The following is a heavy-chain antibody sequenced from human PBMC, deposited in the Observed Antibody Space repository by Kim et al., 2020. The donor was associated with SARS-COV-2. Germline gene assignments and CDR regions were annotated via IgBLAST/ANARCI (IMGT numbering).Heavy chain of an antibody. D-gene: IGHD2-15*01. CDR1: GFTFGDYA. Sequence: GGSLRLPCTTSGFTFGDYAMSWVRQAPGKGLEWAGFIRSKAYGGTTEYAASVKGRFTISRDDSNTIAYLQMSSLKTEDTAVYYCTRGGIYCSGGSCYYFDYWGQGTLVPVSS. CDR3: TRGGIYCSGGSCYYFDY. V-gene: IGHV3-49*04. CDR2: IRSKAYGGTT. J-gene: IGHJ4*02.